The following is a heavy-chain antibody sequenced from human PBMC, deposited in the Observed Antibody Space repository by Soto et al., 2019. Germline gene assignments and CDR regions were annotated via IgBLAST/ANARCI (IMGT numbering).Heavy chain of an antibody. CDR2: IYYSGST. V-gene: IGHV4-31*03. CDR3: ARAGGWNNQRGIDY. J-gene: IGHJ4*02. Sequence: QVQLQESGPGLVKLSQTLSLTCTVSAGSISSGGYYWRWIRQHPGKGLEWIGYIYYSGSTYYNPSLKSRVTISVHTSKNQFSLKPSSVTAADTAVYYCARAGGWNNQRGIDYWGQGTLVTVSS. D-gene: IGHD1-1*01. CDR1: AGSISSGGYY.